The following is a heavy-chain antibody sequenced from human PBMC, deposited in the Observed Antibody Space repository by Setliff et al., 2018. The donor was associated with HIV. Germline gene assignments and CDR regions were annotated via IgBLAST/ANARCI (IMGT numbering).Heavy chain of an antibody. CDR3: ARDPYCSGDGCFRYYQH. J-gene: IGHJ1*01. V-gene: IGHV4-4*07. CDR2: IYSSGKT. CDR1: NVSINSYY. D-gene: IGHD2-15*01. Sequence: SETLSLTCTVSNVSINSYYWSWIRQPPGRAPEWVGRIYSSGKTNYNPSLKSRLKMSIDTSKNQFSRMLDSVTAADTAVYFCARDPYCSGDGCFRYYQHWGRGTLVTVSS.